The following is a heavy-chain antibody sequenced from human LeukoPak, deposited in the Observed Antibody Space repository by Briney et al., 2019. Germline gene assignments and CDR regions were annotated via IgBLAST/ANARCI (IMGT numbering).Heavy chain of an antibody. Sequence: SETLSLTCTVSGGSISSHYWSWIRQPPGKGLEWIGYIYYSGSTNYNPSLKSRVTISVDTSKNQFSLKLSSVTAADTAVYYCARDDYGGTGTRFGYWGQGTLVTVSS. D-gene: IGHD1-7*01. CDR1: GGSISSHY. CDR2: IYYSGST. J-gene: IGHJ4*02. V-gene: IGHV4-59*11. CDR3: ARDDYGGTGTRFGY.